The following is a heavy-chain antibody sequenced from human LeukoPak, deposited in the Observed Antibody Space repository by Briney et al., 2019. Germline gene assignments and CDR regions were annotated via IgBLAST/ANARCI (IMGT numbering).Heavy chain of an antibody. CDR3: ARSAAAGTVGYYYYYMDV. CDR2: IYTSGST. D-gene: IGHD6-13*01. J-gene: IGHJ6*03. V-gene: IGHV4-4*07. Sequence: PSETLSLTCTVSGGSVSSYYWSWIRQPAGKGLEWIGRIYTSGSTNYNPSLKPRVTMSVDTSKNQFSLKLSSVTAADTAVYYCARSAAAGTVGYYYYYMDVWGKGTTVTVSS. CDR1: GGSVSSYY.